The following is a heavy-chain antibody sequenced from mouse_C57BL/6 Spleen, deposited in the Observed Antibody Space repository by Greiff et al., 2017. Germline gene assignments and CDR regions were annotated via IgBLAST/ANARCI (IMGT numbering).Heavy chain of an antibody. Sequence: VQLQQSGAELARPGASVKLSCKASGYTFTSYGISWVKQRTGQGLEWIGEIYPRSGNTYYNEKFKGKATLTADKSTSPAYMGIRSLTSEVSTVYFCASEKGFTAVERAGFAYWGQGTLVTVAA. CDR1: GYTFTSYG. CDR3: ASEKGFTAVERAGFAY. V-gene: IGHV1-81*01. J-gene: IGHJ3*01. CDR2: IYPRSGNT. D-gene: IGHD1-1*01.